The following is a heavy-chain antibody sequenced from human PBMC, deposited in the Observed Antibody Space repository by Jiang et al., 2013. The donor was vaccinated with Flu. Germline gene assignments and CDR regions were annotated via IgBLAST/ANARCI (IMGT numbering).Heavy chain of an antibody. CDR1: GYTFTSYY. Sequence: SGAEVKKPGASVKVSCKASGYTFTSYYMHWVRQAPGQGLEWMGMINPNGGSSYYAHKFQGRVTMTRDTSTSTVFMELSSLRPEDTAVYYCARESVYYSDKSGYYYPGYLDYWGQGTLVTVSS. CDR3: ARESVYYSDKSGYYYPGYLDY. CDR2: INPNGGSS. V-gene: IGHV1-46*01. J-gene: IGHJ4*02. D-gene: IGHD3-22*01.